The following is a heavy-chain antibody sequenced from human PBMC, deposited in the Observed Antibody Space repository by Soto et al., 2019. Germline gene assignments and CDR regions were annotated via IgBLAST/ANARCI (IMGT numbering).Heavy chain of an antibody. Sequence: VLLVESGGGLVQPGGSLKLSCAASGFVFKDSSIHWVRQASGKGLEWVGRIRDRAYSYATAYAASVKGRFTISRDDSSNTAYLQMNSLKTKDTAIYYCTRLISAAQDYWGQGTLVTVSS. J-gene: IGHJ4*02. CDR1: GFVFKDSS. V-gene: IGHV3-73*01. CDR2: IRDRAYSYAT. CDR3: TRLISAAQDY. D-gene: IGHD3-10*01.